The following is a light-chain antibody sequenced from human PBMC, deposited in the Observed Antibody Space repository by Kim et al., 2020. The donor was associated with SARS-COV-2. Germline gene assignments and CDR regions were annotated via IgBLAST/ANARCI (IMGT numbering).Light chain of an antibody. V-gene: IGLV10-54*01. CDR1: SNNVGNQG. CDR3: SAWDSSLSAWV. CDR2: RNN. J-gene: IGLJ3*02. Sequence: QAGLTQPPSVSKGLRQTATLTCTGNSNNVGNQGAAWLQQHQGHPPKLLSYRNNNRPSGISERLSASRSGNTASLTITGLQPEDEADYYCSAWDSSLSAWVFDGGTKLTVL.